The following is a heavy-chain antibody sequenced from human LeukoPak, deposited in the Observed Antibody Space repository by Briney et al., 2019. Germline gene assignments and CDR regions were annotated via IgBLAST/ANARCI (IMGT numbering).Heavy chain of an antibody. Sequence: ASVKVSCKASGYTFTSYDINWVRQATGQGLEWMGWMNPNSGNTGYAQKFQGRCTMTRNTSISTAYMELSSLRSEDTAVYYCARVRVVVVPAAIGTPLKKYYFDYWGQGTLATVSS. V-gene: IGHV1-8*01. D-gene: IGHD2-2*01. CDR1: GYTFTSYD. J-gene: IGHJ4*02. CDR2: MNPNSGNT. CDR3: ARVRVVVVPAAIGTPLKKYYFDY.